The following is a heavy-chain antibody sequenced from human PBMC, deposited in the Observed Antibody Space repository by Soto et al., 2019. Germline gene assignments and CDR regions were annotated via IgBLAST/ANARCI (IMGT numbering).Heavy chain of an antibody. D-gene: IGHD2-15*01. J-gene: IGHJ4*02. Sequence: QVQLVESGGGVVQPGRSLRLSCAASGFTFSSYGMHCVRQAPGKGLEWVAVIWYDGSNKYYADSVKGRLTISRDNSKKTLYLQMNSLRAEDTAVYYCARGGYCSGGSCYSRGNDYWGQGTLVTVSS. V-gene: IGHV3-33*01. CDR2: IWYDGSNK. CDR3: ARGGYCSGGSCYSRGNDY. CDR1: GFTFSSYG.